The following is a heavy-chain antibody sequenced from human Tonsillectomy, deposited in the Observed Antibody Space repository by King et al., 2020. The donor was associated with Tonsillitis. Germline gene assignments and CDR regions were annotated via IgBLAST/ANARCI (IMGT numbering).Heavy chain of an antibody. J-gene: IGHJ6*02. CDR2: ISSSSSYI. CDR1: GFPLSSYT. Sequence: VQLVESGGGLVKPGGSLRLSCAASGFPLSSYTMNWVRQAPGKGLEWVSSISSSSSYIHYADSVTGRFTISRDNARNSLYLQMNSLRAEDTAVYYCAREQVDGGLVEDIYYYQYGLDVWGQGTTVTVSS. D-gene: IGHD3/OR15-3a*01. V-gene: IGHV3-21*01. CDR3: AREQVDGGLVEDIYYYQYGLDV.